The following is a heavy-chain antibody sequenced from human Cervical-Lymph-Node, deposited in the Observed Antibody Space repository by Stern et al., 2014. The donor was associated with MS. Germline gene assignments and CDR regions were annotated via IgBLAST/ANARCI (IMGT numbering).Heavy chain of an antibody. J-gene: IGHJ6*02. V-gene: IGHV3-30*18. CDR3: AKDVVAGTVVGGMDV. CDR1: GFTFSSYG. Sequence: VQLVESGGGVVQPGRSLRLSCAASGFTFSSYGMHWVRQAPGKGLEWVAVISYDGRNKDYADSVKGRFTISRDNSKNTLYLQMNSLRAEDTAVYYCAKDVVAGTVVGGMDVWGQGTTVTVSS. D-gene: IGHD6-19*01. CDR2: ISYDGRNK.